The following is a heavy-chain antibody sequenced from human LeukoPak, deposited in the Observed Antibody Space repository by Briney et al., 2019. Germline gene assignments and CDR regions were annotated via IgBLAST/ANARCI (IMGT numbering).Heavy chain of an antibody. CDR3: ARDRGLWVFDY. CDR2: IYHSGST. D-gene: IGHD4/OR15-4a*01. J-gene: IGHJ4*02. Sequence: SETLSLTCTVSGYSISSGYYWGWIRQPPGKGLEWIGSIYHSGSTYYNPSLKSRVTISVDTSKNQFSLKLSSVTAADTAVYYCARDRGLWVFDYWGQGTLVTVSS. V-gene: IGHV4-38-2*02. CDR1: GYSISSGYY.